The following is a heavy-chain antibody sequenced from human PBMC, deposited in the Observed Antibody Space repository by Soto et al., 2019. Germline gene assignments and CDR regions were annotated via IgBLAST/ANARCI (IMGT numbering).Heavy chain of an antibody. CDR2: IWYDGSNK. Sequence: GGSLRLSCAASGFTFSSYGMHWVRQAPGKGLEWVAVIWYDGSNKYYADSVKGRFAISRDNSKNTLYLQMNSLRAEDTAVYYCARARRCANGVCYSFDYWGQGTLVTISS. CDR3: ARARRCANGVCYSFDY. V-gene: IGHV3-33*01. J-gene: IGHJ4*02. CDR1: GFTFSSYG. D-gene: IGHD2-8*01.